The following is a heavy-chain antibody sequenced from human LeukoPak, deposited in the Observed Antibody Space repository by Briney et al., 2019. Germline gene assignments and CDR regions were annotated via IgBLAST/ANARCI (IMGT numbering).Heavy chain of an antibody. D-gene: IGHD2-2*01. CDR3: ATYYCSTTSCYPYFFDY. CDR1: VYPFTRYG. V-gene: IGHV1-18*01. J-gene: IGHJ4*02. Sequence: TSEKVSCKASVYPFTRYGISWVRQAPRQGLEWMGWINPDNGNTKYAQKFQGRVTMTTDPSTSTAHMELRSLRSDDTAVYYCATYYCSTTSCYPYFFDYWGQGTLVTVSS. CDR2: INPDNGNT.